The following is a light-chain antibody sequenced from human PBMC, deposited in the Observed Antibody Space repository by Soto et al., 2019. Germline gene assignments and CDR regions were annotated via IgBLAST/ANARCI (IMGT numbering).Light chain of an antibody. CDR2: KAS. Sequence: DIQMTQSPSTLSASVGDRVTITCRASQSISSWLAWYQQKPGKAPKLLIYKASSLESGVPSRFSGSGSGTEFPLTISSLQPDDFATYYCQQYNSYSGTFGQGTKVEI. V-gene: IGKV1-5*03. CDR3: QQYNSYSGT. CDR1: QSISSW. J-gene: IGKJ1*01.